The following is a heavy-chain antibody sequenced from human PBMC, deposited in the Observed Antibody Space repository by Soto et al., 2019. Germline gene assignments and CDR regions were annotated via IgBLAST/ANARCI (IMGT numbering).Heavy chain of an antibody. D-gene: IGHD6-13*01. J-gene: IGHJ6*02. V-gene: IGHV5-51*01. CDR1: GYSFTSYW. CDR2: IYPGDSDT. CDR3: ARTAAAGKYYYGTDV. Sequence: VQLVQSGAELKKPGESLKISCKGSGYSFTSYWIGWVRQMPGKGLEWMGIIYPGDSDTRYSPSFQGQVTISADKSISTAYRQGSSLKASDTAMYYCARTAAAGKYYYGTDVWGQGTTVTVSS.